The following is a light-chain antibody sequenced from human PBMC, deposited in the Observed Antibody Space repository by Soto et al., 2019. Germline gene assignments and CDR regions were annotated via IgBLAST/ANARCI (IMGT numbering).Light chain of an antibody. Sequence: QSVLTQPASVSGSPGQSITISCTGTSSDVGGYNYVSWYQQHPGKAPKLMIYDVSKRPSGVPDRFSGSKSGNTASLTISGLQAEDEADYYCCSYVGGYSYVFGIGTKVTVL. CDR3: CSYVGGYSYV. CDR2: DVS. CDR1: SSDVGGYNY. V-gene: IGLV2-11*01. J-gene: IGLJ1*01.